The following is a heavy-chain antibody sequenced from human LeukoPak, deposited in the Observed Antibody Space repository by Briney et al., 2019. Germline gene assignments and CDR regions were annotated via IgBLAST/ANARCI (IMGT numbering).Heavy chain of an antibody. D-gene: IGHD3-10*01. J-gene: IGHJ2*01. CDR3: ASRYYGSGSYVGWYFDL. V-gene: IGHV4-59*08. CDR2: IYYSGST. Sequence: PSETLSLTCTVSGGSISSYYWSWIRQPPGKGLEWIGYIYYSGSTNYNPSLKSRVTISVDTSKNQFSLKLSSVTAADTAVYYCASRYYGSGSYVGWYFDLWGRGTLVTVSS. CDR1: GGSISSYY.